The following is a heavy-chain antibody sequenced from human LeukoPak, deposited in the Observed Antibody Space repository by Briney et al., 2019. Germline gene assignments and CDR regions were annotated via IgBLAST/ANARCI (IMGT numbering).Heavy chain of an antibody. D-gene: IGHD3-9*01. Sequence: GGSLRLSCAASGFTFSNYAMSWVRQAPGKGLEWVSAITGSGGNTYYADSVKGRFTISRDNSKNTLYLQMNSLRAEDTAVYYCAKWGDYDVLTGYYVSDYWGQGTLVTVTS. CDR3: AKWGDYDVLTGYYVSDY. CDR2: ITGSGGNT. CDR1: GFTFSNYA. V-gene: IGHV3-23*01. J-gene: IGHJ4*02.